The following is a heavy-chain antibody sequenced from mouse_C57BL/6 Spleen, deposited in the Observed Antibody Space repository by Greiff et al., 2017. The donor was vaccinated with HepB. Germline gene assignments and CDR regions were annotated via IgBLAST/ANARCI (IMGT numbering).Heavy chain of an antibody. CDR3: ARSPTYYSNGIWFAY. J-gene: IGHJ3*01. V-gene: IGHV1-61*01. D-gene: IGHD2-5*01. CDR2: IYPSDSET. Sequence: QVQLQQPGAELVRPGSSVKLSCKASGYTFTSYWMDWVKQRPGQGLEWIGNIYPSDSETHYNQKFKDKATLTVDKSSSTAYMQLSSLTSEDSAVYYCARSPTYYSNGIWFAYWGQGTLVTVSA. CDR1: GYTFTSYW.